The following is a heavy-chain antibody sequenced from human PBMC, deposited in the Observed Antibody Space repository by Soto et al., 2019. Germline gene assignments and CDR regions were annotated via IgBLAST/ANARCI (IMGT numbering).Heavy chain of an antibody. J-gene: IGHJ4*02. V-gene: IGHV3-15*07. D-gene: IGHD3-22*01. CDR3: TTPDYYDSSGYYYPGY. Sequence: GGSLRLSCAASGFTFSNAWMNWVRQAPGKGLEWVGRIKSKTDGGTTDYAAPVKGRFTISRDDSKNTLYLQMNSLKTEDTAVYYCTTPDYYDSSGYYYPGYWGQGTLVTVSS. CDR2: IKSKTDGGTT. CDR1: GFTFSNAW.